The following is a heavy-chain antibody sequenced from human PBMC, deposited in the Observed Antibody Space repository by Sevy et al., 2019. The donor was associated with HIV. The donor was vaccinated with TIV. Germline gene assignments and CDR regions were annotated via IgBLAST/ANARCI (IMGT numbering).Heavy chain of an antibody. CDR1: GGTFSSYA. J-gene: IGHJ6*02. V-gene: IGHV1-69*13. CDR2: IIPIFGTA. CDR3: ARGEDIVVVPAAMGYSSSGGYYYYYYGMDV. D-gene: IGHD2-2*01. Sequence: ASVKVSCKASGGTFSSYAISWVRQAPGQGLEWMGGIIPIFGTANYAQKFQGRVTITADESTSTAYMELSSLRSEDTAVYYCARGEDIVVVPAAMGYSSSGGYYYYYYGMDVWGQGTTVTVSS.